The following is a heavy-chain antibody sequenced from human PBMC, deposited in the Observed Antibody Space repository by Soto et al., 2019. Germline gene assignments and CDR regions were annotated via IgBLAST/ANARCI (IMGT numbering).Heavy chain of an antibody. V-gene: IGHV1-18*01. J-gene: IGHJ4*02. Sequence: QVQLVQSGAEVKKPGASVKVSCKASGYTFTSYGISWVRQAPGQGLEWMGWISAYNGNTNNAQKLQGRVTMNTDTSTSTAYMELRSLRSDDTAVYYCAREKITLGYCSSTSCYVDYWGQGTLVTVSS. D-gene: IGHD2-2*01. CDR3: AREKITLGYCSSTSCYVDY. CDR1: GYTFTSYG. CDR2: ISAYNGNT.